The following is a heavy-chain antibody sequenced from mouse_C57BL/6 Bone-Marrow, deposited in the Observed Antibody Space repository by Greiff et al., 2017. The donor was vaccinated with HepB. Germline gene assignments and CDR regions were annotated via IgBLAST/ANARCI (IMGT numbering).Heavy chain of an antibody. Sequence: EVKLVDSGEGLVKPGGSLKLSCAASGFTFSSYAMSWVRQTPEKRLEWVAYISSGGDYIYYADTVKGRFTISRDNARNTLYLQMSSLKSEDTAMYYCTRELGHFAYWGQGTLVTVSA. V-gene: IGHV5-9-1*02. CDR3: TRELGHFAY. CDR2: ISSGGDYI. J-gene: IGHJ3*01. CDR1: GFTFSSYA. D-gene: IGHD4-1*01.